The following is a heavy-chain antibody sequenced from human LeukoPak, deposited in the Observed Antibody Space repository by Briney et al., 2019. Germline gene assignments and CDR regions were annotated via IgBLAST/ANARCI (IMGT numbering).Heavy chain of an antibody. Sequence: GGSLRLSCAASGFTFSSYWMHWVRQAPGKGLVWVSRINSYGGNTFYADSAKGRFTISRDNAKNTLYLQMNSLRAEDTAVYYCARESFCSGASCYSGRAFDIWGQGTMVTVSS. CDR2: INSYGGNT. D-gene: IGHD2-15*01. J-gene: IGHJ3*02. V-gene: IGHV3-74*01. CDR3: ARESFCSGASCYSGRAFDI. CDR1: GFTFSSYW.